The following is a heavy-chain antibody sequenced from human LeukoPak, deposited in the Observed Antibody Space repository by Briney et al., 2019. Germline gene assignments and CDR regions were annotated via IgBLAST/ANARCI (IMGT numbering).Heavy chain of an antibody. V-gene: IGHV3-23*01. CDR1: GFTFSSYA. J-gene: IGHJ4*02. Sequence: GGSLRLSCAASGFTFSSYAMSWVRQAPGKGLEWVSAISGSGGSTYYADSVKGRFTISRDNSKNTLYLQMNSLRAEDTAVYYCARIPVVVTATRSYIDYWGQGTLVTVSS. D-gene: IGHD2-21*02. CDR3: ARIPVVVTATRSYIDY. CDR2: ISGSGGST.